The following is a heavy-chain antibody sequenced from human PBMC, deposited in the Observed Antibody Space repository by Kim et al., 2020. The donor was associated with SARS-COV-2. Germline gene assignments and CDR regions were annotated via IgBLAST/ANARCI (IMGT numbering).Heavy chain of an antibody. CDR1: GFTFSSHA. CDR2: TNNFGGST. V-gene: IGHV3-23*01. J-gene: IGHJ4*02. Sequence: GGSLRLSCAASGFTFSSHAMNWVRQAPGKGLEWVSGTNNFGGSTYYADSVKGRFTISRDNSKGTLYLQMNFLRVDDTALYYCAKDVGVNWNYFDQWGQGTPVTVSS. D-gene: IGHD1-26*01. CDR3: AKDVGVNWNYFDQ.